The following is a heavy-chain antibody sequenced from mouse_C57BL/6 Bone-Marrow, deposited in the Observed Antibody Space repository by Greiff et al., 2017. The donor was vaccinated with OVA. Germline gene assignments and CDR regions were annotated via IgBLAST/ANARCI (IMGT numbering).Heavy chain of an antibody. CDR3: ARGGLTWFAD. CDR1: GYTFTSYW. D-gene: IGHD3-1*01. Sequence: QVQLQQPGAELVRPGSSVKLSCKASGYTFTSYWMDWVKQRPGQGLEWIGNIYPSDSETHYNQKFKDKATLTVDKSSSTAYMQLSSLTSEDSAVYYCARGGLTWFADWGQGTLVTVSA. V-gene: IGHV1-61*01. CDR2: IYPSDSET. J-gene: IGHJ3*01.